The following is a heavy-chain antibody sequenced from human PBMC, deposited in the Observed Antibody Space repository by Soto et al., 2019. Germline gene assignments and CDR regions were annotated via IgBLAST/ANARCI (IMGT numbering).Heavy chain of an antibody. V-gene: IGHV3-23*01. Sequence: HWWCLKLCCAASGFTVSSSALSWVRQAPGKGLEWVSAISGSGDGTDYADSVKGRFTISRDNSKNTLYLQMNSLRAEDTAVYYCAGPGYSSQDYWGQGALVTVSS. CDR1: GFTVSSSA. J-gene: IGHJ4*02. D-gene: IGHD5-18*01. CDR2: ISGSGDGT. CDR3: AGPGYSSQDY.